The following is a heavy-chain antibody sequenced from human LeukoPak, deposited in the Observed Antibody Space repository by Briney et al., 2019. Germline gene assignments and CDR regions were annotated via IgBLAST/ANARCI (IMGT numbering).Heavy chain of an antibody. J-gene: IGHJ4*02. Sequence: PGGSLRLSCAASGFTFSTYWMAWVRHAPGKGLEWVANIKEDESAKHQADSVKGRFTIFRDNAQNSVYLQMSSLRGEDTAVYYCARDVGGSLDYWGQGTLVTVSS. CDR2: IKEDESAK. CDR1: GFTFSTYW. V-gene: IGHV3-7*01. D-gene: IGHD1-26*01. CDR3: ARDVGGSLDY.